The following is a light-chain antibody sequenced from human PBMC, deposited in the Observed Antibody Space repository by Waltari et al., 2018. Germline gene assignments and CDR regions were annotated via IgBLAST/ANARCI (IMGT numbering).Light chain of an antibody. CDR1: QSLTKRY. V-gene: IGKV3-20*01. CDR2: GAT. CDR3: QQYGSSVMYT. Sequence: VLTQSPGTLSLSPGERATLSCRASQSLTKRYLAWYQQKPGQAPTLLMYGATSRAVGIPDRFSGSGSGTDFTLTISSLEPDDFAVYYCQQYGSSVMYTFGQGTKLEIK. J-gene: IGKJ2*01.